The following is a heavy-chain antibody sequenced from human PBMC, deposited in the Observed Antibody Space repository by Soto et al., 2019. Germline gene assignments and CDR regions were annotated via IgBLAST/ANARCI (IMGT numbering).Heavy chain of an antibody. V-gene: IGHV1-46*01. D-gene: IGHD6-6*01. Sequence: QVELVQSGAEVKKPGASVKVSCKASGYTFTSYYMHWVRQAPGQGLEWMGIINPSGGSTSYAQKFQGRVTMTRDTSTSTVYMELSSLRSEDTAVYYCAREAAPDYYYYGMYVWGQGTTVTVSS. CDR2: INPSGGST. CDR3: AREAAPDYYYYGMYV. J-gene: IGHJ6*02. CDR1: GYTFTSYY.